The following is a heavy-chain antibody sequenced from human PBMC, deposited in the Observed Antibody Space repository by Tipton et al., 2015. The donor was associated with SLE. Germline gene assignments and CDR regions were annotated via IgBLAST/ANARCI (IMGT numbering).Heavy chain of an antibody. CDR1: GGSISSYY. CDR3: ASGQNWFDL. D-gene: IGHD1-1*01. V-gene: IGHV4-59*08. Sequence: TLSLTCTVSGGSISSYYWSWIRQPPGKGLEWIGYIYYTGITNYNPSLKSRLTISVDTSKNQFSLKLRSVTAADTAVYYCASGQNWFDLWGRGTLVTVSS. CDR2: IYYTGIT. J-gene: IGHJ2*01.